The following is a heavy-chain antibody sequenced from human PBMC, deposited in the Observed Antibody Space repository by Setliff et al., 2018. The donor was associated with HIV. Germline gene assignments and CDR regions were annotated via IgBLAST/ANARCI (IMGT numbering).Heavy chain of an antibody. CDR2: INHSGGT. Sequence: PSETLSLTCAVYGGSFSGYYWSWIRQPPGKGLEWIGEINHSGGTKYNPSLKSRVTISVDPSKKQFSLKLTSVTAADTAVYYCASAGSGTRAPPRYWGQGTLVTVSS. J-gene: IGHJ4*02. CDR1: GGSFSGYY. V-gene: IGHV4-34*01. D-gene: IGHD1-1*01. CDR3: ASAGSGTRAPPRY.